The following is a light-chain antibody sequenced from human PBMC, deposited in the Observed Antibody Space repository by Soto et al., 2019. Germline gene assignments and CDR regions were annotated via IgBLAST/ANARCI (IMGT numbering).Light chain of an antibody. CDR2: GAS. V-gene: IGKV3-20*01. Sequence: LSMSPGTLSLSQGERATLSCRASQSVSSRYLAWYQQKPGQAPRLLIYGASSRATGIPDRFSGSGSGTDFTLTISRLEPEDFIVYYCQESGISLCTFAHVTMVDIK. CDR1: QSVSSRY. CDR3: QESGISLCT. J-gene: IGKJ1*01.